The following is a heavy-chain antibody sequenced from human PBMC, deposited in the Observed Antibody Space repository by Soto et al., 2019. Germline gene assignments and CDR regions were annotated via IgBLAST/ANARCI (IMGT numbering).Heavy chain of an antibody. CDR1: GGSISSSSYY. D-gene: IGHD6-13*01. Sequence: SETLSLTCTVSGGSISSSSYYWGWIRQPPGKGLEWIGSIYYSGSTYYNPSLKSRVTISVDTSKNQFSLKLSSVTAADTAVYYCAVPYSSSWYPIEIHYWGQGTLVTVSS. V-gene: IGHV4-39*01. CDR2: IYYSGST. J-gene: IGHJ4*02. CDR3: AVPYSSSWYPIEIHY.